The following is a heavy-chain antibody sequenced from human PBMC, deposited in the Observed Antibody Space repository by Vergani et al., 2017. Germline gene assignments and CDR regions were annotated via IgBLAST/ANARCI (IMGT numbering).Heavy chain of an antibody. V-gene: IGHV3-11*05. CDR1: GFTFSDYY. CDR3: ARGQLWFGELSAFDI. Sequence: QVQLVESGGGLVKPGGSLRLSCAASGFTFSDYYMSWIRQAPGKGLEWVSYISSISSYTNYADSVKGRFTIARDNAKNSLYLQMNSLRAEDTAVYYCARGQLWFGELSAFDIWGQGTMVTVSS. D-gene: IGHD3-10*01. CDR2: ISSISSYT. J-gene: IGHJ3*02.